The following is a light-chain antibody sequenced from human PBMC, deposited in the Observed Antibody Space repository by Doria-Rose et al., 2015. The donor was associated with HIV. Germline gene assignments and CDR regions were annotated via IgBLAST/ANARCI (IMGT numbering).Light chain of an antibody. CDR3: QQYYDTPS. CDR1: QSLLYTSKNY. V-gene: IGKV4-1*01. J-gene: IGKJ3*01. CDR2: WAS. Sequence: VLTQPPESLGMSLGERATLNCKSNQSLLYTSKNYLAWYQQKPGRPPKLLIYWASTRQSGVPARFSGSGSGTDFTLTISSLEAEDVAVYYCQQYYDTPSFGPGTTVDIK.